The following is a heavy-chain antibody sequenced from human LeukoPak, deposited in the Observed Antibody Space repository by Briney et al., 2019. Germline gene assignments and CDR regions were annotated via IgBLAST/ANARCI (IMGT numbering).Heavy chain of an antibody. Sequence: ASVKVSCKASGYTFINYYMHWVRQAPGQGLEWMGIINPSGGSTSYAQKFQGRVTMTTDTSTSTAYMELRSLRSDDTAVYYCARSRVGVTTPFDFWGQGTLVTVSS. D-gene: IGHD1-26*01. CDR1: GYTFINYY. CDR3: ARSRVGVTTPFDF. V-gene: IGHV1-46*01. CDR2: INPSGGST. J-gene: IGHJ4*02.